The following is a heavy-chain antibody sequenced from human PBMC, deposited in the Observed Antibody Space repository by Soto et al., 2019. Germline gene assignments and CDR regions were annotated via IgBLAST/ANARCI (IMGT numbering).Heavy chain of an antibody. V-gene: IGHV4-39*01. CDR1: GASISKINSY. J-gene: IGHJ4*02. CDR3: ARRFPYSSNWDFDY. CDR2: VAYNGET. D-gene: IGHD1-26*01. Sequence: QLQLQESGPGRLRPSETLSLNCSVSGASISKINSYWGWLRQSPGKGLDWIGTVAYNGETYYNPSLKSRATISIHTSRTQFSLRLDSISAADTAVYYCARRFPYSSNWDFDYWGRGALVTVSS.